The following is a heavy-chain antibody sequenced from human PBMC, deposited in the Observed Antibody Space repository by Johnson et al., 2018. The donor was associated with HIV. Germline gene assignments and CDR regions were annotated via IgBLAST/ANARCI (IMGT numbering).Heavy chain of an antibody. CDR3: AKDTVSGSYYDAFDI. D-gene: IGHD1-26*01. CDR1: GFTFSSYG. CDR2: IRYDGSNK. J-gene: IGHJ3*02. V-gene: IGHV3-30*02. Sequence: QEQLVESGGGLVQPGGSLRLSCAASGFTFSSYGMHWVRQAPGKGLAWVAFIRYDGSNKYYADSVKDRFTISRDNSKNTLYLQMNSLRAEDTAVYYCAKDTVSGSYYDAFDIWGQGTMVTVSS.